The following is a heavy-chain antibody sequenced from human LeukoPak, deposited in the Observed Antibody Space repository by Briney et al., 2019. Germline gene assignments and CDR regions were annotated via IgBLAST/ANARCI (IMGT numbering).Heavy chain of an antibody. J-gene: IGHJ4*02. CDR3: ATIEAVRFHY. CDR2: IKQDGSEK. V-gene: IGHV3-7*01. Sequence: GGSLRLSCAASGFTFSNYWMHWVRQDPGRGLEWVANIKQDGSEKYYLDSVKGRFTISRDNAKNSVYLQMNSLRGEDTAVYYCATIEAVRFHYWGQGTLVTVSS. D-gene: IGHD6-19*01. CDR1: GFTFSNYW.